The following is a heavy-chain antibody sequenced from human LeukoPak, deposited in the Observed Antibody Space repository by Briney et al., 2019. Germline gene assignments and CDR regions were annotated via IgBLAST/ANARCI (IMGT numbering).Heavy chain of an antibody. Sequence: GESLRISCKGSGYSFTSYWIGWVRQMPGKGLEWMGIIYPGDSDTRYSPSFQGQVTISADKSISTAYLQWSSLKASDTAMYYCERQGRRWLARRPFDYWGQGTLVTVSS. CDR2: IYPGDSDT. CDR1: GYSFTSYW. J-gene: IGHJ4*02. D-gene: IGHD5-24*01. CDR3: ERQGRRWLARRPFDY. V-gene: IGHV5-51*01.